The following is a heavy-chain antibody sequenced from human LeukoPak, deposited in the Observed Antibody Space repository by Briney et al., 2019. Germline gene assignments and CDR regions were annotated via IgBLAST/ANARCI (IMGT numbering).Heavy chain of an antibody. Sequence: ASVKVSCKVSGYTLTELSMHWVRQAPGKGLEWMRGFDPEDGETIYAQKFQGRVTMTEDTSTDTAYMELSSLRSEDTAVYYCATTGRYYDFWSGYIHWGQGTLVTVSS. V-gene: IGHV1-24*01. J-gene: IGHJ4*02. CDR1: GYTLTELS. D-gene: IGHD3-3*01. CDR2: FDPEDGET. CDR3: ATTGRYYDFWSGYIH.